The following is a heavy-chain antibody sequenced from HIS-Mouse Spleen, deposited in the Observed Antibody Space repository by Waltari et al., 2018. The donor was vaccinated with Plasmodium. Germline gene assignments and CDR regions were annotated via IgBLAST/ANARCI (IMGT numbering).Heavy chain of an antibody. J-gene: IGHJ4*02. CDR3: ARGSVAGWY. Sequence: QLQLQESGPGLVKPSETLSLTCTVSGCSISSSRYYWGWIRQPPGKGLEWIGSIYYSGSTYYNPSLKSRVTISVDTSKNQFSLKLSSVTAADTAVYYCARGSVAGWYWGQGTLVTVSS. V-gene: IGHV4-39*07. CDR2: IYYSGST. CDR1: GCSISSSRYY. D-gene: IGHD6-19*01.